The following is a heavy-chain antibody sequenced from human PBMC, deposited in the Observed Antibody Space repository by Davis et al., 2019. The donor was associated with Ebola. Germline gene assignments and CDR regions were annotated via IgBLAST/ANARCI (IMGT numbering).Heavy chain of an antibody. CDR1: GYTFTSYG. CDR3: AASAGTVGKFDY. V-gene: IGHV1-18*01. Sequence: AASVKVSCKASGYTFTSYGISWVRQAPGQGLEWMGWISAYNGNTNYAQKLQGRVTMTTDTSTSTAYMELRSLRSEDTAVYYCAASAGTVGKFDYWGQGTLLTVSS. J-gene: IGHJ4*01. D-gene: IGHD1-14*01. CDR2: ISAYNGNT.